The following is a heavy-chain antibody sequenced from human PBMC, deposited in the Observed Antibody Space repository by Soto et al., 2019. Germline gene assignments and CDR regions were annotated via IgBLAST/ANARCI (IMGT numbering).Heavy chain of an antibody. D-gene: IGHD3-3*01. CDR1: GFTFSGSA. V-gene: IGHV3-73*01. J-gene: IGHJ3*02. Sequence: PGGSLRLSCAASGFTFSGSAMHWVRQASGKGLEWVGRIRSKANSYATAYAASVKGRFTISRDDSKNTAYLQMNSLKTEDTAVYYCTCITIFGVVHLDAFDIWGQGTMVTVS. CDR2: IRSKANSYAT. CDR3: TCITIFGVVHLDAFDI.